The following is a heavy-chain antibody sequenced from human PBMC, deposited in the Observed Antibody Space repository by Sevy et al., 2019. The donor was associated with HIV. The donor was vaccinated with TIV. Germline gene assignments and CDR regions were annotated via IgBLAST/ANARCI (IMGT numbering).Heavy chain of an antibody. Sequence: GGSLRLSCAASGFTFSSYAMSWVRQAPGKGLEWVSAISGSGGSTYYADSVKGRFTISRDNSKNTLYQQMNSLRAEDTAVYYCAKDDRIAVAGLIAFDIWGQGTMVTVSS. CDR2: ISGSGGST. V-gene: IGHV3-23*01. J-gene: IGHJ3*02. CDR3: AKDDRIAVAGLIAFDI. D-gene: IGHD6-19*01. CDR1: GFTFSSYA.